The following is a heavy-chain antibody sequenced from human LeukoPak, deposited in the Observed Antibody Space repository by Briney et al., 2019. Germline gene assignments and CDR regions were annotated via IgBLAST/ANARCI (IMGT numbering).Heavy chain of an antibody. CDR2: ISYDGSNK. CDR3: ARDPKVPAASLYYYYYGMDV. J-gene: IGHJ6*02. V-gene: IGHV3-30*03. Sequence: GGSLRLSCAGSGFTFSSYGMHWVRQAPGKGLEWVAVISYDGSNKYYADSVKGRFTISRDNSKDTLYLQMSSLRAEDTAVYYCARDPKVPAASLYYYYYGMDVWGQGTTVTVSS. D-gene: IGHD2-2*01. CDR1: GFTFSSYG.